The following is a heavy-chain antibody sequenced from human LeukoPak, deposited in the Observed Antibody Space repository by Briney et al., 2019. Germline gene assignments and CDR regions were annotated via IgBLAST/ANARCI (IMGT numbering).Heavy chain of an antibody. J-gene: IGHJ5*02. Sequence: SETLSLTCDVSGDSMSSSRFSWSWIRQTPGKGLEWIGYSYHGGSTHYNPSLKSRVTISVDRSKKQFSLNLNSVTAADAAVYYCARERSSSGGHSWFDPWGQGTLVTVSS. CDR1: GDSMSSSRFS. CDR3: ARERSSSGGHSWFDP. CDR2: SYHGGST. V-gene: IGHV4-30-2*01. D-gene: IGHD4-23*01.